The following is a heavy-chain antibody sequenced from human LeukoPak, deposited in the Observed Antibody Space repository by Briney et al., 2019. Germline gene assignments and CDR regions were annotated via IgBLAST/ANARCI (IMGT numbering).Heavy chain of an antibody. CDR2: ISTSNSYI. CDR3: ARQQWLDGAYYFDY. V-gene: IGHV3-21*01. J-gene: IGHJ4*02. Sequence: GGSLRLSCAGSGFTFSSSSMNWVRQAPGKGLEWVSSISTSNSYIYYADSVKGRFTISRDNARNSLFLQMNSLRAEDTAVYYCARQQWLDGAYYFDYWGQGTLVTVSS. D-gene: IGHD6-19*01. CDR1: GFTFSSSS.